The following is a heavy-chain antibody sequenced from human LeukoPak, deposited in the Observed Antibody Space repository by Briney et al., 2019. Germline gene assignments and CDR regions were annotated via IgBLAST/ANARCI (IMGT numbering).Heavy chain of an antibody. D-gene: IGHD2-15*01. Sequence: PGDSDTRYSPSFQGQVTISADKSISTAYLQWSSLKASDTAMYYCARDGAAKESVDAFDIWGQGTMVTVSS. V-gene: IGHV5-51*01. CDR2: PGDSDT. J-gene: IGHJ3*02. CDR3: ARDGAAKESVDAFDI.